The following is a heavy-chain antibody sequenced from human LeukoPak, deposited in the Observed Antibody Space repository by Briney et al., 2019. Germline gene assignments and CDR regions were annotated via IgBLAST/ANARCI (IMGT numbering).Heavy chain of an antibody. CDR3: AKSHYDFWSGYSYYYYGMDV. J-gene: IGHJ6*02. CDR1: GFTISSYA. Sequence: PGGSLRLSCAVSGFTISSYAMSWVRQAPGKGLEWVSAISGSGGSTYYADSVKGRFTISRDNSKNTLYLQMNSLRAEDTAVYYCAKSHYDFWSGYSYYYYGMDVWGQGTTVTVSS. V-gene: IGHV3-23*01. CDR2: ISGSGGST. D-gene: IGHD3-3*01.